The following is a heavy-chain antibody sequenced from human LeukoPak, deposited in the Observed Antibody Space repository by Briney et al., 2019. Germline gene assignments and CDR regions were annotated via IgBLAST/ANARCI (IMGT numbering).Heavy chain of an antibody. CDR1: GYTFTSYG. CDR3: ARADRRIAAAGTSDY. V-gene: IGHV1-18*01. CDR2: ISAYNGNT. J-gene: IGHJ4*02. D-gene: IGHD6-13*01. Sequence: GASVRVSCKASGYTFTSYGISWVRQAPGQGLEWMGWISAYNGNTNYAQKLQGRVTMTTDTSTSTAYMELRSLRSDDTAVYYCARADRRIAAAGTSDYWGQGTLVTVSS.